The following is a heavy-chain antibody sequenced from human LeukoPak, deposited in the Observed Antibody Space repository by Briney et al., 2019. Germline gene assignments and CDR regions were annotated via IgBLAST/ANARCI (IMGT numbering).Heavy chain of an antibody. Sequence: GESLKISCKGSGYSFTTNWIAWVRQMPGKGLEWMGIIYPGDSDTRYSPSFQGQVTISADKSISTAYLQWSSLKASDTAMYYCARTLFGIAVAGSGFDYWGQGTLVTVSS. D-gene: IGHD6-19*01. CDR1: GYSFTTNW. CDR3: ARTLFGIAVAGSGFDY. V-gene: IGHV5-51*01. CDR2: IYPGDSDT. J-gene: IGHJ4*02.